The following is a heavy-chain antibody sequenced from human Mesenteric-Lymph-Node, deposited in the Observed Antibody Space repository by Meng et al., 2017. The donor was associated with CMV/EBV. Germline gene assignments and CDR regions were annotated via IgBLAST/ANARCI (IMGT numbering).Heavy chain of an antibody. CDR1: GGTFSSYT. D-gene: IGHD5-12*01. CDR2: IIPILGIA. J-gene: IGHJ3*01. Sequence: SVKVSCKASGGTFSSYTISWVRQAPGQGLEWMGRIIPILGIANYAQKFQGRVTITADKSTSTAYMELSSLRSDDTAVYYCASNSGYTRYYVNWGQGTMVTVSS. CDR3: ASNSGYTRYYVN. V-gene: IGHV1-69*02.